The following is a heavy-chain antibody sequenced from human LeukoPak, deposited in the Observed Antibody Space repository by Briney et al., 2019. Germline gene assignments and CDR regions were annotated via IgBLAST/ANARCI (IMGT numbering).Heavy chain of an antibody. V-gene: IGHV3-23*01. CDR3: AKDHGYYDSSGSIAS. CDR2: ISGSGGST. D-gene: IGHD3-22*01. CDR1: GFTFSSYG. J-gene: IGHJ4*02. Sequence: GGTLRLSCAASGFTFSSYGMSWVRQAPGKGLEWVSAISGSGGSTYYADSVKGGFTIARDNSKNTLYLQMHSLRAEDTAVYYCAKDHGYYDSSGSIASWGQGPLVTVSS.